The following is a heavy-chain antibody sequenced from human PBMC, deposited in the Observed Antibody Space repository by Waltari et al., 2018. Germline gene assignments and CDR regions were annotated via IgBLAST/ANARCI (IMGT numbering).Heavy chain of an antibody. CDR3: ARDKCRGGSCPTEVDY. CDR1: GGSISSSSYY. J-gene: IGHJ4*02. CDR2: IYYGWST. Sequence: QLQLQESGPGLVKPSETLSITCTVSGGSISSSSYYWGWIRQPPGKGLGWIGRIYYGWSTYCNPSLMRRVTIAVDTSKNQFSLKLSSVTAADTAVYYCARDKCRGGSCPTEVDYWGQGTLVTVSS. D-gene: IGHD2-15*01. V-gene: IGHV4-39*07.